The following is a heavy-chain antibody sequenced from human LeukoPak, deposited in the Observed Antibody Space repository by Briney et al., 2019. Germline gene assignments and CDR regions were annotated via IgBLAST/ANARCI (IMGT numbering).Heavy chain of an antibody. J-gene: IGHJ3*02. Sequence: SETLSLTCTVSGGSISSSSYYWGWIRQPPGKGLEWIGSIYYSGSTNYNPSLKSRVTISVDTSKNQFSLNLSSVTAADTAEYYCARVSYDSSGYYGTNAFDIWGQGTMVTVSS. CDR3: ARVSYDSSGYYGTNAFDI. CDR2: IYYSGST. V-gene: IGHV4-39*07. D-gene: IGHD3-22*01. CDR1: GGSISSSSYY.